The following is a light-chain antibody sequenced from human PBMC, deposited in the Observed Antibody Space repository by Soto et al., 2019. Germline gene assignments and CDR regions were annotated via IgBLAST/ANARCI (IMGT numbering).Light chain of an antibody. CDR3: QQYNIWLTYT. J-gene: IGKJ2*01. CDR2: GAS. CDR1: QSVSSN. V-gene: IGKV3-15*01. Sequence: EIVTTQSPATLSVSPGEGVTLSCRVSQSVSSNLAWYQQKPVQAPRLLIYGASNRATDVPGSFSGSGSGTDLTLTISSLQSEDFAVYYCQQYNIWLTYTFGQGTRLEIK.